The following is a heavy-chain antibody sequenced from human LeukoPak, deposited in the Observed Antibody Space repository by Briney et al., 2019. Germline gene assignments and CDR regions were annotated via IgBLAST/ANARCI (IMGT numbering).Heavy chain of an antibody. CDR2: INRSGST. Sequence: PSETLSLTCAVYGGSFSGYYWSWIRQPPGKGLEWIGEINRSGSTNYNPSLKSRVTISVDTSKNQFSLNLSSVTAADTAVYYCVRHTFNYYVSSSSWWFDLCGRGTLVTVSS. CDR3: VRHTFNYYVSSSSWWFDL. CDR1: GGSFSGYY. V-gene: IGHV4-34*01. D-gene: IGHD3-22*01. J-gene: IGHJ2*01.